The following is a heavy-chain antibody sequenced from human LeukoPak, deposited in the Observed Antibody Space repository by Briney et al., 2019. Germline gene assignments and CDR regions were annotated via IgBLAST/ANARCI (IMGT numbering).Heavy chain of an antibody. J-gene: IGHJ4*02. Sequence: PSETLSLTCTVSGDSISSYYWSWIRKPPGRGLEYIGFIYYSGSTKYNPSFKSRVTISVDTSKNQFYLKLNSVTAADTAVYYCARRSESGYSFDNWGQGTLVTVSS. CDR2: IYYSGST. CDR3: ARRSESGYSFDN. CDR1: GDSISSYY. V-gene: IGHV4-59*01. D-gene: IGHD5-12*01.